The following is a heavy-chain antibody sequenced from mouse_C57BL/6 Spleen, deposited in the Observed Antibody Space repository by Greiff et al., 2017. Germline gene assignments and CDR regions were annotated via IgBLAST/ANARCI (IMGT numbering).Heavy chain of an antibody. Sequence: VQLQQSGAELVRPGASVTLSCKASGYTFPDYAMHWVKQTPVHGLEWIGAIDPETGGTAYNPKFKGKAILTADRSSSTAYMELRSLTSADSAVYYCTRQAYYYGSSNYFDYWGQGTTLTVSS. V-gene: IGHV1-15*01. CDR2: IDPETGGT. CDR1: GYTFPDYA. J-gene: IGHJ2*01. CDR3: TRQAYYYGSSNYFDY. D-gene: IGHD1-1*01.